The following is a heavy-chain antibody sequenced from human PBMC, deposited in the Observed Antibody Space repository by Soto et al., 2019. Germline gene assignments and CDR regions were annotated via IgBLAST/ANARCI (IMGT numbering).Heavy chain of an antibody. CDR3: ARGLDSYYDILTGYYNVDWFDP. CDR1: GGYFSGYY. Sequence: PSETLSLTCAVYGGYFSGYYCSWICQPPGKGLEWIGEINHSGSTNYNPSLKSRVTISVDTSKNQFSLKLSSVTAADTAVYYCARGLDSYYDILTGYYNVDWFDPWGQGTLVTVSS. V-gene: IGHV4-34*01. D-gene: IGHD3-9*01. J-gene: IGHJ5*02. CDR2: INHSGST.